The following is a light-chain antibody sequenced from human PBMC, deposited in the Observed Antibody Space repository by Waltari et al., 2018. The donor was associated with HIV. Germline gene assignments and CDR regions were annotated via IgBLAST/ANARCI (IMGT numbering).Light chain of an antibody. CDR3: QQSSSALWT. J-gene: IGKJ1*01. Sequence: DIQMTQSPSSLSASVGDRVTITCRASQTFGTYLNWYQQRPGKAPNLLIHTASGLQSGVPSRFRGSGSGTDFTLTISSLQPEDFATYYCQQSSSALWTFGQGTKVEIK. CDR2: TAS. V-gene: IGKV1-39*01. CDR1: QTFGTY.